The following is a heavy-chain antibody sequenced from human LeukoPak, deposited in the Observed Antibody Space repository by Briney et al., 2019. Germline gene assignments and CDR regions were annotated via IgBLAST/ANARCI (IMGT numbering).Heavy chain of an antibody. CDR1: GGPISSSSYY. Sequence: SETLSLTCTVSGGPISSSSYYWGWVRQPPGKGLERIGSVYYSGSTYYNLSLKSRLTISVDTSKNQFSLKLSSVTAADTAVYYCARLSLIVGGIDYWGQGTLVTVSS. CDR3: ARLSLIVGGIDY. D-gene: IGHD1-26*01. J-gene: IGHJ4*02. V-gene: IGHV4-39*01. CDR2: VYYSGST.